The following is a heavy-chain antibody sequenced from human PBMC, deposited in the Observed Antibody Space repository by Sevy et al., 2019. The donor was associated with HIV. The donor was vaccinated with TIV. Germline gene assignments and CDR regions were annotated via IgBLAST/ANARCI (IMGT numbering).Heavy chain of an antibody. CDR2: IYYSGST. CDR1: GGSISSSSYY. Sequence: SETLSLTCTVSGGSISSSSYYWGWIRQPPGKGLEWIGSIYYSGSTYYNPSLKSRVTISVDTSKNQFSLKLSSVTAADTAVYYCARSGYCSGGSCYYALYYYYGMDVWGQGTTVTVSS. D-gene: IGHD2-15*01. J-gene: IGHJ6*02. V-gene: IGHV4-39*01. CDR3: ARSGYCSGGSCYYALYYYYGMDV.